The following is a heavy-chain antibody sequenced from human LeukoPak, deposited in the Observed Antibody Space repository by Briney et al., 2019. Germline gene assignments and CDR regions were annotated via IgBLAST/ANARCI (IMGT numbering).Heavy chain of an antibody. CDR3: ARHLWQQLDDAFDI. CDR1: GGSFSGYY. Sequence: SETLSLTCAVYGGSFSGYYWSWIPQPPGKGLEWIGYIYYSGSTNYNPSLKSRVTISVDTSKNQFSLKLSSVTAADTAVYYCARHLWQQLDDAFDIWGQGTMVTVSS. CDR2: IYYSGST. V-gene: IGHV4-59*08. D-gene: IGHD6-13*01. J-gene: IGHJ3*02.